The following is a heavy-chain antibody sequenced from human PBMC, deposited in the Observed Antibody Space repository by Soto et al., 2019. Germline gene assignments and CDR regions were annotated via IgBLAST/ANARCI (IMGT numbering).Heavy chain of an antibody. CDR3: AKLAYYHYAMDV. D-gene: IGHD3-16*01. Sequence: ASVKVSCKASGYTFTDYYLHWVRQAPGLGLEWMGWITPKSGETKYAQNFQGRVTMTRDTSIRAAYMELSSLTSDDTAVYYCAKLAYYHYAMDVWGQGTTVTVS. V-gene: IGHV1-2*02. CDR1: GYTFTDYY. J-gene: IGHJ6*02. CDR2: ITPKSGET.